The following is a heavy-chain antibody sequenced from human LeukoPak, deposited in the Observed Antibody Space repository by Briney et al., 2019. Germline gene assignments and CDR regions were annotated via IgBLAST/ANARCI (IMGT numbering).Heavy chain of an antibody. CDR1: GGSFRGYY. J-gene: IGHJ4*02. CDR3: ARGGGTYYFDY. D-gene: IGHD3-16*01. CDR2: INHSGST. Sequence: PSETLSLTCAVYGGSFRGYYWSWIRQPPGKGLEWIGEINHSGSTNYNPSLKSRVTISVDTSKNQFSLKLSSVTAADTAVYYCARGGGTYYFDYWGQGTLVTVSS. V-gene: IGHV4-34*01.